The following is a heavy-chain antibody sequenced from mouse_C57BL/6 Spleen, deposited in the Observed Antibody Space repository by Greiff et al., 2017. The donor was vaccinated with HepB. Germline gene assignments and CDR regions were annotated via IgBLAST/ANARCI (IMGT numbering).Heavy chain of an antibody. CDR1: GFTFSSYA. J-gene: IGHJ2*01. D-gene: IGHD4-1*01. CDR3: TRVLTGDYFDY. V-gene: IGHV5-9-1*02. Sequence: EVQGVESGAGLVKPGGSLKLSCAASGFTFSSYAMSWVRQTPEKRLEWVAYISSGGDYIYYADTVKGRFTISRDNARNTLYLQMSSLKSEDTAMYYCTRVLTGDYFDYWGQGTTLTVSS. CDR2: ISSGGDYI.